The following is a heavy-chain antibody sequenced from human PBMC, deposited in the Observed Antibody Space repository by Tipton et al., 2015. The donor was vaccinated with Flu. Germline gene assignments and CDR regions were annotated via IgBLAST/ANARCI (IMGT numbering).Heavy chain of an antibody. J-gene: IGHJ6*02. V-gene: IGHV3-53*04. Sequence: LSLTCAASGFTVSSNYMSWVRQAPGKGLEWVSVIYSGGSTYYADSVKGRFTISRHNSKNTLYLQMNSLRAEDTAVYYCASTYYYDSSGYYPLHYYYYGMDVWGQGTTVTVSS. CDR3: ASTYYYDSSGYYPLHYYYYGMDV. CDR1: GFTVSSNY. CDR2: IYSGGST. D-gene: IGHD3-22*01.